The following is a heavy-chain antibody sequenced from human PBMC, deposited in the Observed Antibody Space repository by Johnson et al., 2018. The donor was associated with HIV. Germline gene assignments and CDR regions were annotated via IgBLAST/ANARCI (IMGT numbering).Heavy chain of an antibody. CDR2: ISYDGSNK. J-gene: IGHJ1*01. D-gene: IGHD3-10*02. Sequence: QVQLVESGGGVVQPGRSLRLSCAASGFTFSSYAMHWVRQAPGKGLEWVAVISYDGSNKYYADSVKGRFTISRDNSKNTLYLQMNSLRDEDTAVYYCARGGWLSFCLLSLGPASSVRNLGENVRGLLGLRWAMWG. V-gene: IGHV3-30*04. CDR1: GFTFSSYA. CDR3: ARGGWLSFCLLSLGPASSVRNLGENVRGLLGLRWAM.